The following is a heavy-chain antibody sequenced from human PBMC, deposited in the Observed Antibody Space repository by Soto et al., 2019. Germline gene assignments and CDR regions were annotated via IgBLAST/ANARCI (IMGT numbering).Heavy chain of an antibody. CDR3: ATEWELPKAVGYFDY. D-gene: IGHD1-26*01. CDR1: GFTFSSYA. CDR2: ISGSGGST. V-gene: IGHV3-23*01. J-gene: IGHJ4*02. Sequence: GGPLRLSCAASGFTFSSYAMSWVRQAPGKGLEWVSAISGSGGSTYYADSVKGRFTISRDNSKNTLYPQMNSLRAEDTAVYYCATEWELPKAVGYFDYWGQGTLVTVSS.